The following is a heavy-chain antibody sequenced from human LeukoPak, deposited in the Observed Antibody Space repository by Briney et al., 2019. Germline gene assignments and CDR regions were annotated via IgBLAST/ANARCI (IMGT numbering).Heavy chain of an antibody. CDR2: IYYSGST. D-gene: IGHD3-10*01. Sequence: SETLSLTCTVSGGSISSYYWSWIRQPPGKGLEWIGYIYYSGSTNYYPSLKSRVTISVDMSKNQFSLKLSSVTAADTAVYYCARASLGEYYYYYMDVWGKGTTVTVSS. J-gene: IGHJ6*03. CDR1: GGSISSYY. CDR3: ARASLGEYYYYYMDV. V-gene: IGHV4-59*01.